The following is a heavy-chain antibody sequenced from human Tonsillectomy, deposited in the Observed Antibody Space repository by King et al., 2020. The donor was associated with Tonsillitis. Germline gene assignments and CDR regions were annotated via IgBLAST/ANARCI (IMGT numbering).Heavy chain of an antibody. V-gene: IGHV3-7*03. Sequence: VQLVESGGGLVQPGGSLRLSCAASGFTFSSYWMSWVRQAPGKGLEGVANIKQDGREKYYVDSVKARFTISRDNAKNSLYLQMNSLRAEDTAVYYCARGCGWFGEFPLYYFDYWGQGTLVPVSS. D-gene: IGHD3-10*01. CDR3: ARGCGWFGEFPLYYFDY. J-gene: IGHJ4*02. CDR2: IKQDGREK. CDR1: GFTFSSYW.